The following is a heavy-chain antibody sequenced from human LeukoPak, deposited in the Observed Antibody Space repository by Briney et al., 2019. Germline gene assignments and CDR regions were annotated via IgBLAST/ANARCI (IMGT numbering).Heavy chain of an antibody. CDR3: ARGGYYNIWTRVRGKFLGSDY. CDR1: GFTFSSYG. V-gene: IGHV3-30*02. D-gene: IGHD3-9*01. J-gene: IGHJ4*02. Sequence: GGSLRLSCAASGFTFSSYGMNWVRQAPGKGLEWGAFIRYDGSNKYFADAVKGRFTISGDNPKNTLFLQMNSLRAGDTAVYYCARGGYYNIWTRVRGKFLGSDYWGQGTLVTVSS. CDR2: IRYDGSNK.